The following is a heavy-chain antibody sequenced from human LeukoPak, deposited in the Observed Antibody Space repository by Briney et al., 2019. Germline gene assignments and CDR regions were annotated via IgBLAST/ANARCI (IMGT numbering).Heavy chain of an antibody. J-gene: IGHJ4*02. D-gene: IGHD6-19*01. Sequence: GGSLRLSCAASGFTFSSYVMHWVRQAPGKGLEWVAFIRYDGSNKYYADSVKGRFTISRDNSKNTLYLQMNSLRAEDTAVYYCAKSHSSGWYPFFDYWGQGTLVTVSS. CDR3: AKSHSSGWYPFFDY. CDR2: IRYDGSNK. V-gene: IGHV3-30*02. CDR1: GFTFSSYV.